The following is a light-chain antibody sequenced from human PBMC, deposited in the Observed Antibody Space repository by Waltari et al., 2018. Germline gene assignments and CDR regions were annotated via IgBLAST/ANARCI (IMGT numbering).Light chain of an antibody. J-gene: IGKJ4*01. CDR3: QRYDDYPPT. CDR1: HSISHW. CDR2: KAS. V-gene: IGKV1-5*03. Sequence: DIQMTQSPSNLSASVGTRVPITCRVSHSISHWLAWYQQKPGKAPKLLISKASSLEKEVPSRFSGSGSGTEFTLTITNLQPDDFATFYCQRYDDYPPTFGGGTKVEIK.